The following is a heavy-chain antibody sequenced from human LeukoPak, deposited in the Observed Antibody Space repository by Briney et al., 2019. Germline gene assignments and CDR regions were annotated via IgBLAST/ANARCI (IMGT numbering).Heavy chain of an antibody. CDR3: AKDEQQLVGAFDI. J-gene: IGHJ3*02. V-gene: IGHV3-48*01. CDR1: GFTFSSYS. D-gene: IGHD6-13*01. CDR2: ISSSSSTI. Sequence: GGSLRLSCAASGFTFSSYSMNWVRQAPGKGLEWVSYISSSSSTIYYADSVKGRFTISGDNAKNSLYLQMNSLRAEDTAVYYCAKDEQQLVGAFDIWGQGTMVTVSS.